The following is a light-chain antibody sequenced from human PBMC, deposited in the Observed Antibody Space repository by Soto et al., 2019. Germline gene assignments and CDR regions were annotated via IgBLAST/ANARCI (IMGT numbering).Light chain of an antibody. Sequence: QSALTQPASVSGSPGQSITISCTGTSSDVGGHKYVSWYQQHPGKAPKLMIYEVSNRPPGVSNRFSGSKSGNTASLTISGLQAEDEADYYCSSFTSGSLYLFGTGTKVTV. J-gene: IGLJ1*01. V-gene: IGLV2-14*01. CDR2: EVS. CDR3: SSFTSGSLYL. CDR1: SSDVGGHKY.